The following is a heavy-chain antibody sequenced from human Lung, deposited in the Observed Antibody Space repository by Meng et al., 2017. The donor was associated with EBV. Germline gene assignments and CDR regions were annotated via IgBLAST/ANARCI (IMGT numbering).Heavy chain of an antibody. J-gene: IGHJ4*02. Sequence: QVQRVEWGPGLGKPSETLSLTCTVSGDSMRSYYWSWIRQPPGKGLEWLGYIYHSGGTNYNPSLKSRVTISADTSKNQFSLRLSSVTAADTAVYYCARVGSSSKTYHFEYWGKGTLVTVSS. CDR1: GDSMRSYY. CDR2: IYHSGGT. D-gene: IGHD6-13*01. V-gene: IGHV4-59*01. CDR3: ARVGSSSKTYHFEY.